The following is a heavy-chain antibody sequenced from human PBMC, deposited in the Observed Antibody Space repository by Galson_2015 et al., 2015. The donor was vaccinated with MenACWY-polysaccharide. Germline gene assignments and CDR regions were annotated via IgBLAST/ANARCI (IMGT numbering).Heavy chain of an antibody. D-gene: IGHD3-9*01. CDR1: GFTFSSYS. V-gene: IGHV3-48*01. J-gene: IGHJ4*02. CDR2: ISSSSSII. CDR3: AREGLTDSYFDY. Sequence: SLRLSCAASGFTFSSYSMNWVRQAPGKGLEWVSYISSSSSIIYYADSVKGRFTISRDNAKNSVYLQMNSLRGEDTAVYYCAREGLTDSYFDYWGQGTLVTVSS.